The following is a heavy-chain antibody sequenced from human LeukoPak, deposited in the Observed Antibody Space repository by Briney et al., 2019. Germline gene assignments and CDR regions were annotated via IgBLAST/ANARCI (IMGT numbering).Heavy chain of an antibody. CDR1: SDSISNSAYH. CDR2: IYYSRGT. J-gene: IGHJ4*02. V-gene: IGHV4-39*01. CDR3: ARLLVGVITTHSGDY. D-gene: IGHD3-22*01. Sequence: PSETLSLTCTVSSDSISNSAYHWGRIRQPPGRGREGFGSIYYSRGTYYNPSLKSRVTISVDTSKNQFSLKLTSVTAADTAVYYCARLLVGVITTHSGDYWGQGTLVTVSS.